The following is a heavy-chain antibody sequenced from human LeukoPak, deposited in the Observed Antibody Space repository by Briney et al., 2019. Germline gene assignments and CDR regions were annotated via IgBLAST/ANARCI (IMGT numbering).Heavy chain of an antibody. J-gene: IGHJ4*02. CDR1: GFTFSIYA. V-gene: IGHV3-23*01. CDR3: AKAYDFWSGPPGDY. D-gene: IGHD3-3*01. Sequence: GGSLRLSCAASGFTFSIYAMSWVRQAPGKGLEWVSAISGSGGSTYYADSVKGRFTISRDNSKNTLYLQMNSLRAEDTAVYYCAKAYDFWSGPPGDYWGQGTLVTVSS. CDR2: ISGSGGST.